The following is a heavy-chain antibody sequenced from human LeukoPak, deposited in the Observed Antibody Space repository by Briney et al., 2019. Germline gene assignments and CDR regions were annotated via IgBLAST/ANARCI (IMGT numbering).Heavy chain of an antibody. J-gene: IGHJ6*03. D-gene: IGHD3-10*01. CDR3: ARTYYTGYYYYYMDV. CDR1: GGTFSSYA. Sequence: ASVKVSCKASGGTFSSYAISWVRQAPGQGLEWMGWINPNSGGTNYAQKFQGRVTMTRDTSISTVYMELSRLKSDDAAVYYCARTYYTGYYYYYMDVWGKGTTVTVSS. CDR2: INPNSGGT. V-gene: IGHV1-2*02.